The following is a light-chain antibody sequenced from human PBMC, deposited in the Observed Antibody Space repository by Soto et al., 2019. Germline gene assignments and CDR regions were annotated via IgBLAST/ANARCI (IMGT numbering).Light chain of an antibody. Sequence: EIVMTQSPATLSVSPGERATLSCRASQGVTTNLAWYQQKPGQAPRLLIYGASTRATGIPARFSGSGSGTEFTLTISSFQSEDFAFYDCQQYNTWPLTVGGGTKVEIK. V-gene: IGKV3-15*01. J-gene: IGKJ4*02. CDR2: GAS. CDR3: QQYNTWPLT. CDR1: QGVTTN.